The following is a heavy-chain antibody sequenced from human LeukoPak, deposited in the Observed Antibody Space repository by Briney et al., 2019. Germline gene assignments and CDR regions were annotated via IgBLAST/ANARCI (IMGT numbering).Heavy chain of an antibody. D-gene: IGHD6-19*01. Sequence: ASVKVSCKASGYTFTSYDINWVRQATGQGLEWMGWMNPNSGNTGYAQKLQGRVTMTTDTPTSTAYMELRSLRSDDTAVYYCARAVAGKNYYYYMDVWGKGTTVTISS. CDR2: MNPNSGNT. CDR3: ARAVAGKNYYYYMDV. CDR1: GYTFTSYD. V-gene: IGHV1-8*01. J-gene: IGHJ6*03.